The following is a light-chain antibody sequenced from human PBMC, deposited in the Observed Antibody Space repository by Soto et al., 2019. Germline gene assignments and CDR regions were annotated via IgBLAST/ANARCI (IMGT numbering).Light chain of an antibody. CDR1: SSDVGGHDY. CDR2: EVR. Sequence: QSALTQPASVSGSPGQSITISCTGTSSDVGGHDYVSWYQQHPGKAPKLIIYEVRNRPSGVSNRFSGSKSGNTASLTISGLQAEEGADYYCSSYSSTTLVFGTGTKVTV. V-gene: IGLV2-14*01. CDR3: SSYSSTTLV. J-gene: IGLJ1*01.